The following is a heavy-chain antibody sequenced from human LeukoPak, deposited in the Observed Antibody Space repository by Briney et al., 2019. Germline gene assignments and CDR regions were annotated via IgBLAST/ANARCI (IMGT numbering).Heavy chain of an antibody. CDR3: VKDISSSSLAGYFDY. V-gene: IGHV3-9*01. CDR2: ITWNSGSL. CDR1: GFTFDGYA. D-gene: IGHD6-13*01. J-gene: IGHJ4*02. Sequence: AGGSLRLSCVVSGFTFDGYAMHWVRQAPGKGLEWVSGITWNSGSLDYADSVKGRFTISRDNAKNSLYLQMNSLRAEDTALYYCVKDISSSSLAGYFDYWGQGTLVTVSS.